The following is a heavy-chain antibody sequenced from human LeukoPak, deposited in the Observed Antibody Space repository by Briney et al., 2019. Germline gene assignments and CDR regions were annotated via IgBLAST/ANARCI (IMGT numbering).Heavy chain of an antibody. V-gene: IGHV3-30-3*01. CDR1: GFTFSSYA. J-gene: IGHJ3*02. CDR3: ARDLYDSSESAFDI. CDR2: ISYDGSNK. Sequence: GGSLRLSCAASGFTFSSYAMHWVRQAPGKGLEWVAVISYDGSNKYYADSVKGRFTISRDNSKNTLYLQMNSLRAEDTAVYYCARDLYDSSESAFDIWGQGTMVTASS. D-gene: IGHD3-22*01.